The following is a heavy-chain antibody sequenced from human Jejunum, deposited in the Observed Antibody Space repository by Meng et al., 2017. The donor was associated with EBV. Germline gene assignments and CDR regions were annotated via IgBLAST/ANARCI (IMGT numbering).Heavy chain of an antibody. V-gene: IGHV1-2*04. CDR1: GYTFTDYY. Sequence: QVQLVQSGAEVKKPGASVKVSFKASGYTFTDYYILWVRQVPGQRPEGMGWISPNSGATNYAQIFQGSVTFTTDTSITTAYMEMSSLRFEDTAVYFCTRAARVFGDYAWFGPWGQGTLVTVSS. J-gene: IGHJ5*02. CDR3: TRAARVFGDYAWFGP. D-gene: IGHD4-17*01. CDR2: ISPNSGAT.